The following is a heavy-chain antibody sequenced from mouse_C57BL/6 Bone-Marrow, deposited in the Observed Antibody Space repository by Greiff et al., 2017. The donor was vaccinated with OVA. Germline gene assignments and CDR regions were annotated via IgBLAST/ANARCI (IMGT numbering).Heavy chain of an antibody. Sequence: EVQLVESGGGLVKPGGSLKLSCAASGFTFSSYTMSWVRQTPEKRLEWVATISGGGGNTYYPDSVKGRFTISRDNAKNTLYLQMSSLRSEDTALYYCARQGLRRYFDVWGTGTTVTVSS. D-gene: IGHD2-4*01. CDR3: ARQGLRRYFDV. CDR1: GFTFSSYT. CDR2: ISGGGGNT. V-gene: IGHV5-9*01. J-gene: IGHJ1*03.